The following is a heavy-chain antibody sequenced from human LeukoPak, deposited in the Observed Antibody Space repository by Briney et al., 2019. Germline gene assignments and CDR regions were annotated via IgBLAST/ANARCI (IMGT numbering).Heavy chain of an antibody. CDR3: EKNTDCHGWGTGIDY. Sequence: GGSLRLSCAASGFTFSSYAMSWVRQDPGKGPEWGSAISGSGGSTYYADSLKGRFPTSRDTSKNTLYLHKNSLRAEGTPVYNSEKNTDCHGWGTGIDYWGHGALVTVSS. V-gene: IGHV3-23*01. CDR2: ISGSGGST. CDR1: GFTFSSYA. D-gene: IGHD3/OR15-3a*01. J-gene: IGHJ4*01.